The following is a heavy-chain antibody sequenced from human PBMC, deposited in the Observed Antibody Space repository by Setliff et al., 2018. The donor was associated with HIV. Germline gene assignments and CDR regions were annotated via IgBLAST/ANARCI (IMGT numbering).Heavy chain of an antibody. Sequence: PSETLSLTCNVSGGSIGGYYWSWVRQPPGKGLEWIGYIYYSGSTNYNPSLRSRVTISGDTSKNQVSLRLTSVTSADTALYYCARESQQYYDILTGFNYYYGMDVWGRGITVTVSS. J-gene: IGHJ6*02. CDR3: ARESQQYYDILTGFNYYYGMDV. D-gene: IGHD3-9*01. CDR1: GGSIGGYY. V-gene: IGHV4-59*01. CDR2: IYYSGST.